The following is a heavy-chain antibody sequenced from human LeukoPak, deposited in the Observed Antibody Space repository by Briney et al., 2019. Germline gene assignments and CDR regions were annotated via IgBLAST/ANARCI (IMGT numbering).Heavy chain of an antibody. Sequence: TGGSLRLSCAASGFTFSSYWMSWVRQAPGKGLEWVANIKQDGSEKYYVDSVKGRFTISRDNAKNTLYLQMNSLRAEDTAVYYCARDRDSSGYYGGWGWGQGTLVTVSS. CDR2: IKQDGSEK. D-gene: IGHD3-22*01. CDR1: GFTFSSYW. CDR3: ARDRDSSGYYGGWG. J-gene: IGHJ4*02. V-gene: IGHV3-7*01.